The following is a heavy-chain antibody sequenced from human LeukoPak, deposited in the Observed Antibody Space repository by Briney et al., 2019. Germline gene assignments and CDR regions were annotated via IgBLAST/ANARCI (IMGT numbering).Heavy chain of an antibody. V-gene: IGHV1-18*01. Sequence: ASVKVSCKASGYTFTSYGISWVRQAPGQGLEWMGWISAYNGNTNHAQKLQGRVTMTTDTSTSTAYMELRSLRSDDTAVYYCAREFSRVGATKKEWNFDYWGQGTLVTVSS. D-gene: IGHD1-26*01. CDR2: ISAYNGNT. J-gene: IGHJ4*02. CDR3: AREFSRVGATKKEWNFDY. CDR1: GYTFTSYG.